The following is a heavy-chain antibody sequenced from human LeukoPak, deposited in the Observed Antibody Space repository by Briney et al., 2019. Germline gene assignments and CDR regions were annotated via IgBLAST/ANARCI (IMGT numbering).Heavy chain of an antibody. CDR1: GFTFSSYS. D-gene: IGHD1-26*01. Sequence: PGGSLRLSCAASGFTFSSYSMNWVRQAPGKGLEWVSYISSSSSTIYYADSVKGRFTISRDNAKNSLYLQMNSLRAEDTAVYYCARLPLGRERDAFDIWGQGTMVTVSS. CDR2: ISSSSSTI. J-gene: IGHJ3*02. V-gene: IGHV3-48*01. CDR3: ARLPLGRERDAFDI.